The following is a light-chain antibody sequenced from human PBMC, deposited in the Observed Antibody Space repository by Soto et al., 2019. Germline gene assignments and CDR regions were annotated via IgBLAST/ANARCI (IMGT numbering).Light chain of an antibody. V-gene: IGKV3-15*01. CDR1: QSVSSN. J-gene: IGKJ1*01. Sequence: EIVMTQSPATLSVSPGERATLSCRASQSVSSNLAWYQQKPGQAPRLLIHGASTRATGIPARFSGRDSGTEVKLTISSLQSEDFAVYYCQQYNNWLPWTFGQGPKVEIK. CDR3: QQYNNWLPWT. CDR2: GAS.